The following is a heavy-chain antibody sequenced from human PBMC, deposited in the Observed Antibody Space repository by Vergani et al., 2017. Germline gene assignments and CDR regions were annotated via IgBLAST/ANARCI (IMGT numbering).Heavy chain of an antibody. CDR2: IYYSGST. Sequence: QVQLQESGPGLVKPSQTLSLTCTVSGGSISSGDYYWGWIRQPPGKGLEWIGSIYYSGSTYYNPSLKSRVTISVDTSKNQFSLKLSSVTAADTAVYYCASGRGWFGRYNWFDPWGQGTLVTVSS. D-gene: IGHD3-10*01. J-gene: IGHJ5*02. CDR1: GGSISSGDYY. CDR3: ASGRGWFGRYNWFDP. V-gene: IGHV4-39*07.